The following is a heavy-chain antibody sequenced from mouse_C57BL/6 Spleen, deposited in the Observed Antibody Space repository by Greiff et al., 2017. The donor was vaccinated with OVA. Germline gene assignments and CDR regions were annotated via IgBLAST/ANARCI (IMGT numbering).Heavy chain of an antibody. Sequence: QVQLQQPGTELVKPGASVKLSCKASGYTFNGYWMHWVKQRPGQGLEWIGNINPSNGGTNYNEKFKSKATLTVDKSSSTAYMQLSSLTSEDSAVYSCARVVLRYYFDDWGQGTTLTVSS. CDR2: INPSNGGT. J-gene: IGHJ2*01. CDR3: ARVVLRYYFDD. D-gene: IGHD1-1*01. V-gene: IGHV1-53*01. CDR1: GYTFNGYW.